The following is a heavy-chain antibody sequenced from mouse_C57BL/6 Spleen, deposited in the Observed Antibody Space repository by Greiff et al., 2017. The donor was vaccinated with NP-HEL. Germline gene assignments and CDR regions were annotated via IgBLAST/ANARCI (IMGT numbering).Heavy chain of an antibody. J-gene: IGHJ4*01. Sequence: VQLQQSGPVLVKPGASVKMSCKASGYTFTDYYMNWVKQSHGKSLEWIGVINPYNGGTSYNQKFKGKATLTVDKSSSTAYMELNSLTSEDSAVCYCARVGGYAMDYWGQGTSVTVSS. CDR2: INPYNGGT. CDR3: ARVGGYAMDY. V-gene: IGHV1-19*01. D-gene: IGHD4-1*01. CDR1: GYTFTDYY.